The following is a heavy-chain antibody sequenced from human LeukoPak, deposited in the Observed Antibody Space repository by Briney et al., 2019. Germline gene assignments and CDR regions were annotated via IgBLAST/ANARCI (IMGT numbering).Heavy chain of an antibody. CDR2: IYPRDGST. CDR3: ARDQEGFDY. Sequence: WASVKVSCKVSGYSFTSNYIHWVRQAPGQGLEWMGMIYPRDGSTSYAQRFQDRVTVTRDTSTSTVHMELSGLRSEDTAVYYCARDQEGFDYWGQGTLVTVSS. CDR1: GYSFTSNY. V-gene: IGHV1-46*01. J-gene: IGHJ4*02.